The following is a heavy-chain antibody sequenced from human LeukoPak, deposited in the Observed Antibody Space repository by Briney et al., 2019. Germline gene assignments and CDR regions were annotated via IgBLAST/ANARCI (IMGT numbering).Heavy chain of an antibody. J-gene: IGHJ4*02. CDR3: ARDLGDPTDY. D-gene: IGHD2-21*02. Sequence: PGGSLRLSCAASGFTFSMYAMTWVRQAPGKGLEWVSVIYSGGDTFYADSVKGRFTISRDNSKNTLYLQMNSLRAEDTAVYYCARDLGDPTDYWGQGTLVTVSS. CDR1: GFTFSMYA. CDR2: IYSGGDT. V-gene: IGHV3-53*01.